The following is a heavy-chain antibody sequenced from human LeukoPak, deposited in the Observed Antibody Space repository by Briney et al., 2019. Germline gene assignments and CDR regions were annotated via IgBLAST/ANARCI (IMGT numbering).Heavy chain of an antibody. CDR3: ARENGEQLWPYFDY. Sequence: GRSLRLSCAASGFTFSSYAMHWVRQAPGKGLEWVAVISCDGSNKYYADSVKGRFTISRDNSKNTLYLQMNSLRAEDTAVYYCARENGEQLWPYFDYWGQGTLVTVSS. CDR2: ISCDGSNK. V-gene: IGHV3-30*04. J-gene: IGHJ4*02. D-gene: IGHD5-18*01. CDR1: GFTFSSYA.